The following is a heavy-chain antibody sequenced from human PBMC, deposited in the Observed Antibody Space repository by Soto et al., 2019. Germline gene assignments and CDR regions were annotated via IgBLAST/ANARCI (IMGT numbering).Heavy chain of an antibody. CDR2: INQDGRDK. D-gene: IGHD2-21*01. V-gene: IGHV3-7*05. Sequence: HXGGSLRLSCAASGFTFSNYGMSWVRQAQGKGLEWVANINQDGRDKQYVDSVKGRFTISRDNAKNSLYLQMNSLRVEDTAVYYCEMIRRGSPVDHWGQGTLVNVPS. J-gene: IGHJ4*02. CDR3: EMIRRGSPVDH. CDR1: GFTFSNYG.